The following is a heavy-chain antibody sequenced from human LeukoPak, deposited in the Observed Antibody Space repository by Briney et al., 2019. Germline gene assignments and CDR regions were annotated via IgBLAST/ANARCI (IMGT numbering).Heavy chain of an antibody. D-gene: IGHD3-10*01. Sequence: GGSLRLSCAASGFTFSNFGMHWVRQAPGKGLEWVAVISFDGKVAYYGDSVKGRFTISRDNSKNTLYLQMNSLRAEDTAVYYCAKDVTMVRGVIGAFDIWGQGTMVTVSS. J-gene: IGHJ3*02. CDR3: AKDVTMVRGVIGAFDI. V-gene: IGHV3-30*18. CDR2: ISFDGKVA. CDR1: GFTFSNFG.